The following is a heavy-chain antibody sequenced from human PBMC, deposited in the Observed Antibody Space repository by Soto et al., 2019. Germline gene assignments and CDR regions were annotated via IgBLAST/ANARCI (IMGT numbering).Heavy chain of an antibody. V-gene: IGHV3-20*04. CDR1: GFTFDDYG. CDR3: ARDYRMVRGVMVRIGFDY. J-gene: IGHJ4*02. D-gene: IGHD3-10*01. CDR2: INCNGGST. Sequence: EVQLVESGGGVVRPGGSLRLSCAASGFTFDDYGMSWVRQAPGKGLEWVSGINCNGGSTGYADSVKGRFTISRDNAKNSLYLQRNSVRAEDTALYYCARDYRMVRGVMVRIGFDYWGQGTLVTVSS.